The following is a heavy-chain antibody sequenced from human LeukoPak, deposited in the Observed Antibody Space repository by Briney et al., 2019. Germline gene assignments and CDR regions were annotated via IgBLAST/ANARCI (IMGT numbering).Heavy chain of an antibody. D-gene: IGHD1-7*01. J-gene: IGHJ3*02. CDR2: ISGSGTTM. Sequence: GGSLRLSCAASGCTFSDYYMGWIRQAPGKGLEWLSYISGSGTTMYYADSVKGRFTISRDNAKNSLDLQMNSLRAEDTAVYYCGRDFGLTGTKRSFDIWGQGTIVPFST. V-gene: IGHV3-11*01. CDR3: GRDFGLTGTKRSFDI. CDR1: GCTFSDYY.